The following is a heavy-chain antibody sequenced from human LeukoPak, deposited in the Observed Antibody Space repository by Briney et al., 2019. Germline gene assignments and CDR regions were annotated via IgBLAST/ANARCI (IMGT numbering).Heavy chain of an antibody. CDR1: GGSISPYS. Sequence: SETLSLTCTVSGGSISPYSWSWIRQPPGKGLEWIDFIYYRGSTNYNPSLKSRVTISVDTSKNQFSLNLSSVTAADTAVYYCARGLPWLRFNWFDPWGQGTLVTVSS. CDR3: ARGLPWLRFNWFDP. J-gene: IGHJ5*02. D-gene: IGHD5-12*01. V-gene: IGHV4-59*13. CDR2: IYYRGST.